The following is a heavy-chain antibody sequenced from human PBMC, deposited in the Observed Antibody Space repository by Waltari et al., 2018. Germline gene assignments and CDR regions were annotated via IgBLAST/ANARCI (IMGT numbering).Heavy chain of an antibody. CDR2: INHSGST. J-gene: IGHJ4*02. CDR1: GGSFSGYY. CDR3: ARRLLTYYYDSSGYYYGGWKYFDY. D-gene: IGHD3-22*01. Sequence: QVQLQQWGAGLLKPSETLSLTCAVYGGSFSGYYWSWIRQPPGKGLEWIGEINHSGSTNYNPSLKSRVTISVDTSKNQFSLKLSSVTAADTAVYYCARRLLTYYYDSSGYYYGGWKYFDYWGQGTLVTVSS. V-gene: IGHV4-34*01.